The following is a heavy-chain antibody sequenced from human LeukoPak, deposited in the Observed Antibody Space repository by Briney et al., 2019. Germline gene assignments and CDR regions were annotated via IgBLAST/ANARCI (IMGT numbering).Heavy chain of an antibody. CDR3: ARRGDYGRSFDY. Sequence: SETLSLTCTVSGGSISSSSYYWGWIRQPPGKGLEWIGSIYYTGSTYYNPSLKSRVTISEDTSKNQSSLRLASVTAADTAVCYCARRGDYGRSFDYWGQGTLVTVSS. CDR1: GGSISSSSYY. V-gene: IGHV4-39*01. CDR2: IYYTGST. J-gene: IGHJ4*02. D-gene: IGHD4-17*01.